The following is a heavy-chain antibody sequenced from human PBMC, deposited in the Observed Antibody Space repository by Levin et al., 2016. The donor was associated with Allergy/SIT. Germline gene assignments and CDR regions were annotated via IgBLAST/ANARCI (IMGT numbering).Heavy chain of an antibody. J-gene: IGHJ4*02. V-gene: IGHV1-18*01. CDR1: GFTFTSSA. D-gene: IGHD4-23*01. CDR2: ISAYNGNT. CDR3: ARDFDYGGTSVDY. Sequence: ASVKVSCKASGFTFTSSAMQWVRQARGQGLEWMGWISAYNGNTNYAQKLQGRVTMTTDTSTSTAYMELGSLRSDDTAVYYCARDFDYGGTSVDYWGQGTLVTVSS.